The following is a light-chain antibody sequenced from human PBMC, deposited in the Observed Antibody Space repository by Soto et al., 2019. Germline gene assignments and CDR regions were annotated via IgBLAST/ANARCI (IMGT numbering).Light chain of an antibody. CDR1: SSDIGGYNY. Sequence: QSALTQPPSASGSPGQSVTISCTGTSSDIGGYNYVSWYQQHPGKAPKLMIYEVSRRPSGVPDRFSGSTSGNTASLTVSGRQAEEEAEYYCSSYAGSNTYVVFGGGTKVTVL. V-gene: IGLV2-8*01. CDR2: EVS. J-gene: IGLJ2*01. CDR3: SSYAGSNTYVV.